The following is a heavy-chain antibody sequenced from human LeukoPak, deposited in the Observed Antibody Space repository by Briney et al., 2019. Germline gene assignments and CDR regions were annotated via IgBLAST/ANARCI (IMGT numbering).Heavy chain of an antibody. D-gene: IGHD3-10*01. V-gene: IGHV4-61*01. CDR1: GGSVSSSSYY. J-gene: IGHJ3*02. Sequence: TPSETLSLTCTVSGGSVSSSSYYWGWIRQPPGKGLEWIGYIYYSGSTNYNPSLKSRVTISVDTSKNQFSLKLSSVTAADTAVYYCARGLLWFGELSAFDIWGQGTMVTVSS. CDR2: IYYSGST. CDR3: ARGLLWFGELSAFDI.